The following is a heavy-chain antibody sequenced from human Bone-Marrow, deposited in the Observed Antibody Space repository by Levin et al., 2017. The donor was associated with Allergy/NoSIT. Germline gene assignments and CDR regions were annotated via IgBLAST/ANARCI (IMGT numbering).Heavy chain of an antibody. CDR2: ISAYNGNT. CDR1: GYTFTSYG. J-gene: IGHJ6*02. Sequence: GASVKVSCKASGYTFTSYGISWVRQAPGQGLEWMGWISAYNGNTNYAQKLQGRVTMTTDTSTSTAYMELRSLRSDDTAVYYCARDVWGYSFGRESYYYGMDVWGQGTTVTVSS. D-gene: IGHD5-18*01. CDR3: ARDVWGYSFGRESYYYGMDV. V-gene: IGHV1-18*01.